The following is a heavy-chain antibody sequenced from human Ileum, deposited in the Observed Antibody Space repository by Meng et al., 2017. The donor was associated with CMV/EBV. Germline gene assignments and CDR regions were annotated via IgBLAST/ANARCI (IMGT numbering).Heavy chain of an antibody. CDR2: ISWNSGAI. CDR1: GFTFDDFG. J-gene: IGHJ4*02. Sequence: SLKISCVASGFTFDDFGMHWVRQAPGKGLEWVSDISWNSGAIGYADSVKGRFTISRDNAKNSLYLQMNILRVEDTAFYYCASDREYQMSGGFDYWGQGTQVTVSS. D-gene: IGHD2-2*01. V-gene: IGHV3-9*01. CDR3: ASDREYQMSGGFDY.